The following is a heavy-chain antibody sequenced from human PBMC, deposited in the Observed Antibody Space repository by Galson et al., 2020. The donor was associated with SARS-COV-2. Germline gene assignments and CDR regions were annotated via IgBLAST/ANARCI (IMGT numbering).Heavy chain of an antibody. CDR3: AVYYVGSGSYDH. V-gene: IGHV3-33*03. Sequence: GESLKISSAATRISFSYSAMHWVRQAPGKGLEWVALISSDGSNKHYADSVKGRFTISRDNSRNTLYLQMNSLRAEDTAVYYCAVYYVGSGSYDHWGQGNLVTVSS. CDR1: RISFSYSA. CDR2: ISSDGSNK. D-gene: IGHD3-10*01. J-gene: IGHJ4*02.